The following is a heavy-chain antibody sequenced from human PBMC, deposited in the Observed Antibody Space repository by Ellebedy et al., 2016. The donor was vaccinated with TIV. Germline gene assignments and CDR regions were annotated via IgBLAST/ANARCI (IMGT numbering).Heavy chain of an antibody. CDR1: GFIFTSYY. J-gene: IGHJ5*02. D-gene: IGHD6-19*01. Sequence: ASVKVSXKGSGFIFTSYYIHWVRQAPGQGLEWMGIIDPRGGSTNYAQKFQGRVTMTSDTSTSTVHMELSRLRSEDTAVYYCARVNQWQGFDAWGQGTLVTVSS. CDR2: IDPRGGST. CDR3: ARVNQWQGFDA. V-gene: IGHV1-46*01.